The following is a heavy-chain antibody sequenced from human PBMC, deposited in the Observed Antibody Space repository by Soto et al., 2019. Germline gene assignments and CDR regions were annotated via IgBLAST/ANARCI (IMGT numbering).Heavy chain of an antibody. Sequence: GGSLRLSCAASGFTFSSYGMHWVRQAPGKGLELVAVIWYDVSYKYYADSVKGRFTISRDYSKNTLYLQMNSLRAEDIAVYYCARDVNYGDYVGYFDYWDQGTLVTVSS. V-gene: IGHV3-33*01. J-gene: IGHJ4*02. CDR3: ARDVNYGDYVGYFDY. D-gene: IGHD4-17*01. CDR2: IWYDVSYK. CDR1: GFTFSSYG.